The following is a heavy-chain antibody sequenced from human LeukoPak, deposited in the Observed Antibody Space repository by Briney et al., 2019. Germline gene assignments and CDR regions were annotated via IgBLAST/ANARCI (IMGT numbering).Heavy chain of an antibody. CDR2: INSDGINT. J-gene: IGHJ4*02. CDR1: GFTFSNYW. Sequence: PGGSLRLSCAASGFTFSNYWMHWVRQAPGKGLVWVSRINSDGINTSYADSVKGRFTIPRDNAKNTLYLQMNSLRAEDTAVYYCANLLSGSYPPFDYWGQGTLVTVSS. D-gene: IGHD1-26*01. CDR3: ANLLSGSYPPFDY. V-gene: IGHV3-74*01.